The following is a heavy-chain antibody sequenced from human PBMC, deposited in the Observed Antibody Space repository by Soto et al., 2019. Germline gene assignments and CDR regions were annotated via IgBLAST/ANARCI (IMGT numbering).Heavy chain of an antibody. CDR1: GGAISSYY. Sequence: SETLSLTCTVSGGAISSYYWSWIRQPPGKGLELIGYIYYSGSTNYNPSLKSRVTISVDTSKNQFSLKLSSVTAADTAVYYCARLGAQEIDPWGQGTLVTVS. CDR3: ARLGAQEIDP. J-gene: IGHJ5*02. D-gene: IGHD3-16*01. CDR2: IYYSGST. V-gene: IGHV4-59*08.